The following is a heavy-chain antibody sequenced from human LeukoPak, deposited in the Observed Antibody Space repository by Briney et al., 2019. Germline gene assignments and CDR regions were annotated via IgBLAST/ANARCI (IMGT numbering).Heavy chain of an antibody. CDR3: ARDGDYANYYYGMDV. CDR2: VYYSGST. V-gene: IGHV4-59*08. J-gene: IGHJ6*02. Sequence: SEALSLTCTVPGGSINKFYWSWIRQPPGKGLEWIGYVYYSGSTNYNPSLKSRVTISVDKCKNQFSLKLSSVTAADTAVYYCARDGDYANYYYGMDVWGQGTTVTVSS. D-gene: IGHD4-17*01. CDR1: GGSINKFY.